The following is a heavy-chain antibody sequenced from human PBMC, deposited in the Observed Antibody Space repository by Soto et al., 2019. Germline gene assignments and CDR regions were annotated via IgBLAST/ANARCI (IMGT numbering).Heavy chain of an antibody. V-gene: IGHV3-21*01. D-gene: IGHD6-13*01. J-gene: IGHJ5*02. Sequence: GGSLRLSCAASGFTFRSFTMSWVRQAPGKGLEWVSTISSNSAYIYYTDALRGRFTISRDNAKNSLHLQMNSLRAEDTAVYYCTRDASRDSSARGWFDPWGPGTLVTVSS. CDR2: ISSNSAYI. CDR1: GFTFRSFT. CDR3: TRDASRDSSARGWFDP.